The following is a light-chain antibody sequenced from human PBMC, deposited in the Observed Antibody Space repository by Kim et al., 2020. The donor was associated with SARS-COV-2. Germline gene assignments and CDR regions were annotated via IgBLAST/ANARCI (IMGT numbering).Light chain of an antibody. Sequence: PGERATLSCRASQSVSSYLAWYQQKPGQAPRLLIYDASNRATGIPARFSGSGSGTDFTLTISSLEPEDFAVYYCQQRSNWPLITFGQGTRLEIK. J-gene: IGKJ5*01. V-gene: IGKV3-11*01. CDR3: QQRSNWPLIT. CDR1: QSVSSY. CDR2: DAS.